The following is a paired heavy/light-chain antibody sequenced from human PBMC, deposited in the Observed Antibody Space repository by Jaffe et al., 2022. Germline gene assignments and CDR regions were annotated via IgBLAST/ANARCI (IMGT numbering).Heavy chain of an antibody. CDR3: AMALYSRQNYFES. CDR1: GYTFTDYY. D-gene: IGHD2-15*01. CDR2: VNPEDGET. Sequence: EVHLVQSGADVKKPGTIVKISCKVSGYTFTDYYIHWVQQAPGKGLEWMGLVNPEDGETIYAENFQGTVSIGADTSTKTAYLELSSLRSEDTAMYYCAMALYSRQNYFESWGQGTLVTVSS. J-gene: IGHJ4*02. V-gene: IGHV1-69-2*01.
Light chain of an antibody. V-gene: IGKV3-20*01. CDR2: DAS. J-gene: IGKJ4*01. CDR1: HIVSTSY. Sequence: EIVLTQSPGTLSLSPGERATLSCRASHIVSTSYLAWYQHKPGQALRLLFYDASSRATGIPDRFSASGSGTDFTLTISSLEPEDFAVYYCQKFGRLPLTFGGGTKVEI. CDR3: QKFGRLPLT.